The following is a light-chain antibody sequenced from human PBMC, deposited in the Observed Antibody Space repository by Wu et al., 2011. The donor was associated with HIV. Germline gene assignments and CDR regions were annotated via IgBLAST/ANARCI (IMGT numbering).Light chain of an antibody. J-gene: IGKJ5*01. V-gene: IGKV3D-20*02. CDR1: QXVSSSY. Sequence: CRASQXVSSSYLAWYQQKPGQAPRLLIYGASRRATGIPDRVSGSGSGTDFTLTISSLEPEDFAVYYCQQGSSWPLTFGQGTRLEIK. CDR2: GAS. CDR3: QQGSSWPLT.